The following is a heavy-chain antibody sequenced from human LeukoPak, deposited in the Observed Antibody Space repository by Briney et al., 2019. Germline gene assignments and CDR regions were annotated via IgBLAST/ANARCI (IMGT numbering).Heavy chain of an antibody. D-gene: IGHD3-22*01. J-gene: IGHJ6*02. CDR2: MNPNRGNT. V-gene: IGHV1-8*01. CDR3: ARGNYYDSSGFSYYYYYYGMDV. CDR1: GYTFTSYD. Sequence: ASVKVSCKASGYTFTSYDINWVRQASGQGLEWVGWMNPNRGNTGYAQKFQGRVTMTRNTSISTAYMELSSLRSEDTAVYYCARGNYYDSSGFSYYYYYYGMDVWGQGTTVTVSS.